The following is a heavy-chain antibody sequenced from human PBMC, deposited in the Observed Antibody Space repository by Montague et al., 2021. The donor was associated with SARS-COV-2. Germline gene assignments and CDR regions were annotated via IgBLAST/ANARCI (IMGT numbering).Heavy chain of an antibody. Sequence: SETLSPTCTVSGGSISNYYWTWIRQPAGKGLEWIGRLYTSGSTTYNPSRKSRVTMSVDTSKNQFSLNVTSVTAADTAIYYCARESGYSSGWRYYYVMDVWGQGTTVTVS. CDR2: LYTSGST. J-gene: IGHJ6*02. CDR1: GGSISNYY. CDR3: ARESGYSSGWRYYYVMDV. D-gene: IGHD6-19*01. V-gene: IGHV4-4*07.